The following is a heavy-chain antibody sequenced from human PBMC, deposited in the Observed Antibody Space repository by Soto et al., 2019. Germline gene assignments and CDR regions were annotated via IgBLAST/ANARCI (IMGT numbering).Heavy chain of an antibody. CDR1: GFTFSSHA. CDR2: ISGRGDYI. V-gene: IGHV3-23*01. CDR3: AKSHDFNNCPAGNWFDP. J-gene: IGHJ5*02. Sequence: EVQLLESGGGLVQPGGSLRLSCAASGFTFSSHAMSWVRQAPGKGLEWVSAISGRGDYIYYADSVKGRFTISRDNSRNTLYLQVSSLRVEDTAVYHCAKSHDFNNCPAGNWFDPWGQGTLVTVSS. D-gene: IGHD4-4*01.